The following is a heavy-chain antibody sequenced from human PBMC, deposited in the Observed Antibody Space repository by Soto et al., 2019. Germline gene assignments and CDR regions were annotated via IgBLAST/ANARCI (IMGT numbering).Heavy chain of an antibody. Sequence: EVQLLESGGGLVQPGGSLRLSCAASGFTFSSYAMSWVRQAPGKGLEWVSAISGSGGSTYYADSVMGRFTISRDNSKNTLYLQMNSLRAEDTAVYYCAKAKNIHGTYAVPYGMDVWGQGTTVTVSS. CDR3: AKAKNIHGTYAVPYGMDV. D-gene: IGHD6-19*01. CDR2: ISGSGGST. V-gene: IGHV3-23*01. J-gene: IGHJ6*02. CDR1: GFTFSSYA.